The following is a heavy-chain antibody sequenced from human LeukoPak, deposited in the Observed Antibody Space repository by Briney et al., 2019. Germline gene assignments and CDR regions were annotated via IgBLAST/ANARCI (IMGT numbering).Heavy chain of an antibody. CDR3: ARLTGIAVAGTNDPFDY. CDR1: GGSFSGYY. Sequence: PSETLSLTCAVYGGSFSGYYWSWIRQPPGKGLEWIGEINHSGSTNYNPSLKSRVTISVDTSKNQFSLKLSSVTAADTAVYYCARLTGIAVAGTNDPFDYWGQGTLVTVSS. CDR2: INHSGST. V-gene: IGHV4-34*01. D-gene: IGHD6-19*01. J-gene: IGHJ4*02.